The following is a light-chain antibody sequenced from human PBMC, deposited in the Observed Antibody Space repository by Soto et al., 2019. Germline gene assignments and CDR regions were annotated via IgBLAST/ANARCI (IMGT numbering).Light chain of an antibody. CDR3: QQFANSWT. Sequence: IVLTQSPGTLSLSPGERATLSCRASQSVSSSYLAWYQQKPGQAPRLLIYGASSRATGIPDRFSGSGSGTDFTLTISRLEPDDFATYYCQQFANSWTFGQGTKVDI. CDR2: GAS. J-gene: IGKJ1*01. CDR1: QSVSSSY. V-gene: IGKV3-20*01.